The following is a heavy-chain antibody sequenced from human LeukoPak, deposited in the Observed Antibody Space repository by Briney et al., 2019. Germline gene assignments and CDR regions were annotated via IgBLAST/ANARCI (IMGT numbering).Heavy chain of an antibody. CDR2: IKSDGSWT. Sequence: GGSLRLSGAASGFSIRGYWMHWVRQAPGKGLMWVSRIKSDGSWTNYADSVRGRFTISRDNAKNTLYLQMIGLRAEDTAIYYCVRDGDAYDFDHWGQGILVTVSS. D-gene: IGHD5-12*01. CDR1: GFSIRGYW. V-gene: IGHV3-74*01. CDR3: VRDGDAYDFDH. J-gene: IGHJ4*02.